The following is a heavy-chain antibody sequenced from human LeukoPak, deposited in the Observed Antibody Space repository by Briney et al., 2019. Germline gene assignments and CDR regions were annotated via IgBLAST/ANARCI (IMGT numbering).Heavy chain of an antibody. V-gene: IGHV3-23*01. J-gene: IGHJ3*01. Sequence: PGGSLRLSCAASGLTFSISAMTWVRQAPGKGLEWVALINYSGSNAYYADSVRGRFTISRDSSKRMLYLQMDSLRAEDTAIYYCARDIELSTWGQGTMVSV. CDR2: INYSGSNA. CDR1: GLTFSISA. D-gene: IGHD1-7*01. CDR3: ARDIELST.